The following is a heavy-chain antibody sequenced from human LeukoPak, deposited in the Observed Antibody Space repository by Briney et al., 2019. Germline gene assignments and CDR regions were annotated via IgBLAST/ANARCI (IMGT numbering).Heavy chain of an antibody. D-gene: IGHD3-16*01. Sequence: GGSLRLSCAASGFQFGGFVMRWVRQAPGKGLEWVANINREGSDKNYVDSVKGRFTISRDNAKNSLYLQMNSLRVEDTAVYYCARDGVPGGRDVWGQGTTVTVS. CDR3: ARDGVPGGRDV. V-gene: IGHV3-7*01. J-gene: IGHJ6*02. CDR2: INREGSDK. CDR1: GFQFGGFV.